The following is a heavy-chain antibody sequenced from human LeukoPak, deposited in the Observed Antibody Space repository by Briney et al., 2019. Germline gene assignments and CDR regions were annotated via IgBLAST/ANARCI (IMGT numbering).Heavy chain of an antibody. CDR1: GFGFSSYD. Sequence: GGSLRLSCAASGFGFSSYDMHWVRQAPGKGLEWVAIIWLDGSATYYGDSVKGRFTISRDNAKNSLYLQMNSLRAEDTAIYYCTRVGYIDEGIDYWGQGTLVTVSS. V-gene: IGHV3-33*03. D-gene: IGHD5-24*01. CDR3: TRVGYIDEGIDY. J-gene: IGHJ4*02. CDR2: IWLDGSAT.